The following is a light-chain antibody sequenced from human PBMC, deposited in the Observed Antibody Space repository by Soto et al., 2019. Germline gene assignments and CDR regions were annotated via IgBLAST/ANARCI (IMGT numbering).Light chain of an antibody. CDR2: EVS. Sequence: DIQMTQFPSTLSASVGDRVTITCRASQSVDKWLAWFQQKPGKAPKVLIYEVSTLESGVPSRFTGSGSGTEFALTISSLQPDDFATYYCQQYITYSRTFGQGTNVEVK. CDR1: QSVDKW. V-gene: IGKV1-5*03. J-gene: IGKJ1*01. CDR3: QQYITYSRT.